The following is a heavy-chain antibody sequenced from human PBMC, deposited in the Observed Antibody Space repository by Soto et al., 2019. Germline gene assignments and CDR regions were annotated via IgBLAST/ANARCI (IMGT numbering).Heavy chain of an antibody. CDR3: AKDTYYHDSTGYYVFDY. CDR1: GSTFSSYG. V-gene: IGHV3-30*18. Sequence: QVQLVESGGGVIQPGRSLRLSCAASGSTFSSYGMHWVRQAPGKGLEWVAVTSYDGSNEHYADSVKGRFTIPRDNSKNTLYLQMNSLRAEDTAVYYCAKDTYYHDSTGYYVFDYWGQGTLVTVSS. CDR2: TSYDGSNE. D-gene: IGHD3-22*01. J-gene: IGHJ4*02.